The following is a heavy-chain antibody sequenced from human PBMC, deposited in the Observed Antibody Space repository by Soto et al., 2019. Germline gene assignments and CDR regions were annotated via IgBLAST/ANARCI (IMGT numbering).Heavy chain of an antibody. CDR2: IRSTDNTR. Sequence: QVHLVESGGGLVKPGGSLRLSCAASGFTFSDYYMTWIREAPGKGLEWVSYIRSTDNTRYYAVSVKGRYTISRDNAKNSPDLQMNSLRAHDTAVYYSARGNAHFDHSGQGTLVTVSS. D-gene: IGHD2-2*01. CDR3: ARGNAHFDH. V-gene: IGHV3-11*01. CDR1: GFTFSDYY. J-gene: IGHJ5*02.